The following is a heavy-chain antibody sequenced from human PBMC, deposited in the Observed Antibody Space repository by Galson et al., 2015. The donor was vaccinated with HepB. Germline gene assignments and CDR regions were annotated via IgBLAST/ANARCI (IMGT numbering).Heavy chain of an antibody. D-gene: IGHD3-22*01. CDR1: GYTFTGYY. V-gene: IGHV1-2*04. CDR2: INPNSGGT. J-gene: IGHJ3*02. Sequence: SVKVSCKASGYTFTGYYMHWVRQAPGQGLEWMGWINPNSGGTNYAQKFQGWVTMTRDASISTAYMELSRLRSDDTAVYYCARDSEYYYDSSGYYYPGAFDIWGQGTMVTVSS. CDR3: ARDSEYYYDSSGYYYPGAFDI.